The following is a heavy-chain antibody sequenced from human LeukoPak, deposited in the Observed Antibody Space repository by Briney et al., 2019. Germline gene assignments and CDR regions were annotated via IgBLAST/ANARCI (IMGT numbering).Heavy chain of an antibody. D-gene: IGHD5/OR15-5a*01. V-gene: IGHV4-59*01. CDR2: IYYSGST. Sequence: SETLSLTCTVSGDSISSYYWSWIRQPPGKGLEWIGYIYYSGSTNYNPSLKSRVTISVDTSKNQFSLKLSSVTAADTAVYYCARGVGGGIDYWGQGTLVTVSS. CDR3: ARGVGGGIDY. J-gene: IGHJ4*02. CDR1: GDSISSYY.